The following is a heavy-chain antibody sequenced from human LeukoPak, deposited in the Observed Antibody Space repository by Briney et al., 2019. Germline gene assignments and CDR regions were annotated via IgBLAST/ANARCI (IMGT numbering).Heavy chain of an antibody. CDR1: GFTFDDYT. D-gene: IGHD6-13*01. CDR2: MSWNSGSI. J-gene: IGHJ4*02. V-gene: IGHV3-9*01. Sequence: GRSLRLSCAAFGFTFDDYTMHWVRLAPGQGLELVSGMSWNSGSIGYSNSVKGRFTITRDDATNSLYLLMNSFGAEETALYYYAKDIGSSSLYYRGQGNLVTVSS. CDR3: AKDIGSSSLYY.